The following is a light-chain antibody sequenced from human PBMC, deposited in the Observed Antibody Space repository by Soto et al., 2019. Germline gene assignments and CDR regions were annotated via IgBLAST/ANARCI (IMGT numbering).Light chain of an antibody. J-gene: IGKJ3*01. CDR2: DAS. CDR1: QSISSW. V-gene: IGKV1-5*01. Sequence: DIQMTQSPSTLSASIGDRVTIAVRASQSISSWLAWYQQKPGKAPKLLIYDASSLESGVPSRFSGSGSGTEFTLTISSLQPDDFATYYCQQYNSYSPAFGPGTKVDIK. CDR3: QQYNSYSPA.